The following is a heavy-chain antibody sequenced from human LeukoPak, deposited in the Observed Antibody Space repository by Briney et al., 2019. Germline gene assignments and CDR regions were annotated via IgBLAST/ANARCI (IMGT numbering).Heavy chain of an antibody. D-gene: IGHD2-15*01. CDR3: ARDQVRIYYYGMDV. V-gene: IGHV4-34*01. J-gene: IGHJ6*02. CDR1: GGSFSGYY. Sequence: SETLSLTCAVYGGSFSGYYWSWIRQPPGKGLEWIGEINHSGSTNYNPSLKSRVTISVDTSKNQFSLKLSSVTAADTAVYYCARDQVRIYYYGMDVWGQGTTVTVSS. CDR2: INHSGST.